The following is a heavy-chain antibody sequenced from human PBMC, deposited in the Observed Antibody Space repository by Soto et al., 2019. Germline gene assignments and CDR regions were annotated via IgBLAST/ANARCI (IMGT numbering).Heavy chain of an antibody. V-gene: IGHV3-33*01. CDR2: IWYDGSNK. D-gene: IGHD6-19*01. CDR3: ARDRDHSSGWIDY. Sequence: GGSLRLSCAASGFTFSSYGMHWVRQAPGKGLEWVAVIWYDGSNKYYADSVKGRFTISRDNSKNTLYLQMNSLRAEDTAVYYCARDRDHSSGWIDYWGQGTLVTVSS. J-gene: IGHJ4*02. CDR1: GFTFSSYG.